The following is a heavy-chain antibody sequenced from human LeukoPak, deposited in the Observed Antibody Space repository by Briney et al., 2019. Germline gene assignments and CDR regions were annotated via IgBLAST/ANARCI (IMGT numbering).Heavy chain of an antibody. CDR1: GGSISSYY. J-gene: IGHJ5*02. CDR2: IYYNGST. D-gene: IGHD5-18*01. Sequence: PSETLSLTCTVSGGSISSYYWSWIRQPPGKGLEWIGYIYYNGSTNYNPSLKSRVTISVDTSKNQFSLKLSSVTAADTAVYYCARAVDTAMVLSWGQGTLVTVSS. CDR3: ARAVDTAMVLS. V-gene: IGHV4-59*01.